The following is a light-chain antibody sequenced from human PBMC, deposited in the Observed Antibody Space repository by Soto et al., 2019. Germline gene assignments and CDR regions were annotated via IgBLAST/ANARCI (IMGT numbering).Light chain of an antibody. CDR3: QQANSFPLT. J-gene: IGKJ4*01. V-gene: IGKV1-12*01. CDR2: DAS. CDR1: QSISSW. Sequence: DIQMTQSPSSVSASVGDRVTITCRASQSISSWLAWYQQKPEKAPKLVIYDASSLQSGVPSRFSGSGSGTDFTLTISSLQPEDFATYYCQQANSFPLTFGGGTKVNIK.